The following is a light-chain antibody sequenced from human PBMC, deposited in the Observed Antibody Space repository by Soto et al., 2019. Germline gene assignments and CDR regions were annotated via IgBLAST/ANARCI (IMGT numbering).Light chain of an antibody. J-gene: IGKJ1*01. CDR1: QSVSSNY. CDR3: QQYGSSPWT. V-gene: IGKV3-20*01. Sequence: EIVLTQSPGTLSLSPGERATLSCVASQSVSSNYLAWYQQKPGRAPRLLIYGASTRATGIPDRFSGSGAGTDFTLTISGLESEDFAVYYCQQYGSSPWTFGQGTKVDI. CDR2: GAS.